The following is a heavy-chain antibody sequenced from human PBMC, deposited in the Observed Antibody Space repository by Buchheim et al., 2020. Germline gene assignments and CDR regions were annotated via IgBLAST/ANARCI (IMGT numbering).Heavy chain of an antibody. CDR1: GGSISSYY. CDR3: ARSPYYYDSSGYLSYYYYYYGMDV. D-gene: IGHD3-22*01. J-gene: IGHJ6*02. V-gene: IGHV4-59*01. CDR2: IYYSGST. Sequence: QVQLQESGPGLVKPSETLSLTCTVSGGSISSYYWSWIRQPPGKGLEWIGYIYYSGSTNYNPSLKSRVTISVDTSQNQFYLKLSSVTAADTAVYYCARSPYYYDSSGYLSYYYYYYGMDVWGQGTT.